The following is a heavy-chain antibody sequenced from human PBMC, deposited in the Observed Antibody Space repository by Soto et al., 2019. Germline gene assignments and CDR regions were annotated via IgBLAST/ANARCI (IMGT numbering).Heavy chain of an antibody. V-gene: IGHV3-30*18. Sequence: ESGGGVVQPGGSLRLSCAASGFTLNTYDMHWARQAPGKGLEWVAAISKDGANTFYVDSVKGRFIISRDNSKNTLDLELNSLTTDDSGIYYCAKAHFSSSWQHGHVLWFDPRGQGNLATVSS. J-gene: IGHJ5*02. CDR2: ISKDGANT. CDR1: GFTLNTYD. D-gene: IGHD6-13*01. CDR3: AKAHFSSSWQHGHVLWFDP.